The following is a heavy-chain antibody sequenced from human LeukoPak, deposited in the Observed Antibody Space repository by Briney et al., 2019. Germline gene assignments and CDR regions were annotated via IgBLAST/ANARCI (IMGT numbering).Heavy chain of an antibody. CDR3: ARGIRTGYGY. D-gene: IGHD1-1*01. V-gene: IGHV4-61*01. CDR1: GGSVSSGNYY. Sequence: PSETLSLTSTVSGGSVSSGNYYWSWIRQPPGKGLEWIGYIYYSGSTNYNPSLKSRVTISVDTSKNQFPLKLRSVTAADTAVYYCARGIRTGYGYWGQGTLVTVSS. J-gene: IGHJ4*02. CDR2: IYYSGST.